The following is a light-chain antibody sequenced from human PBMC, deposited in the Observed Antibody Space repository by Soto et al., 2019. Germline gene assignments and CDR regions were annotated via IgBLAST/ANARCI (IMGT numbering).Light chain of an antibody. CDR1: QSVRIN. CDR3: QQYNYWPPWT. CDR2: DAS. Sequence: EIVLTQSPATLSLSPGERATLSCRASQSVRINLAWYQQKPGQAPRLLMYDASTRATGIPARFSGSGSGTEFTLTISSLQSEDFAVYYCQQYNYWPPWTFGQGTKVDIK. J-gene: IGKJ1*01. V-gene: IGKV3-15*01.